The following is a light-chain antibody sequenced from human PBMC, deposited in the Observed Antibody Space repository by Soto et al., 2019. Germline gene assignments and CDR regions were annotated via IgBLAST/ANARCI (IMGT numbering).Light chain of an antibody. CDR3: QQYGGSPRT. Sequence: EIVLTQSPVTLSLSPGERGTLSCRASQSVGTSLAWYQQKPGQAPRLLIYGASNRATGIPDRFSGSGSGTDFTLTISKLEPEDLAVYHCQQYGGSPRTFGQGTKVDIK. J-gene: IGKJ1*01. CDR1: QSVGTS. CDR2: GAS. V-gene: IGKV3-20*01.